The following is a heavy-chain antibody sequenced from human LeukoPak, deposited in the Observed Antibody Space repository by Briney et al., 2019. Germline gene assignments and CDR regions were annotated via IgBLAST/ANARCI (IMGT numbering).Heavy chain of an antibody. CDR2: IYYSGST. CDR3: AREDIVVVPAAIILGAFDI. CDR1: GGSISSGDYY. Sequence: PSETLSLTCTVSGGSISSGDYYWSWIRQPPGKGLEWIGYIYYSGSTYYNPSLKSRVTISVDTSKNQFSLKLSSVTAADTAVYYCAREDIVVVPAAIILGAFDIWGQGTMVTVSS. D-gene: IGHD2-2*01. V-gene: IGHV4-30-4*08. J-gene: IGHJ3*02.